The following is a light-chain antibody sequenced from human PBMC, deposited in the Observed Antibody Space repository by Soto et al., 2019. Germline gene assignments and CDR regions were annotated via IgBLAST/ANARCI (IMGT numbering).Light chain of an antibody. V-gene: IGKV1-39*01. J-gene: IGKJ4*01. CDR3: LQSYRTPLT. CDR1: QSINNY. CDR2: GAS. Sequence: DLKMTQSPSSLSASVRDRVTITCRASQSINNYLSWYQQKPGKAPNXXIFGASTLQSGVPSRFSGSGSGTDFTLTISSRQPEDFATYYCLQSYRTPLTFGGGTKVDIK.